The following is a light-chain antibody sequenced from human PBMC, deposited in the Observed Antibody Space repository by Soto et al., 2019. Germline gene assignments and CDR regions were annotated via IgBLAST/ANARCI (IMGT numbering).Light chain of an antibody. Sequence: QSVLTQPPSVSGAPGQRVTISCTGSSSNIGAGYDVHWYQQLPGTAPKLLIYDNRNRPSGVPDRFSGSKSDTSASLAITGLQAEDEADYYCQSYDSSLSAYVFGTGTKVTVL. CDR2: DNR. CDR3: QSYDSSLSAYV. V-gene: IGLV1-40*01. J-gene: IGLJ1*01. CDR1: SSNIGAGYD.